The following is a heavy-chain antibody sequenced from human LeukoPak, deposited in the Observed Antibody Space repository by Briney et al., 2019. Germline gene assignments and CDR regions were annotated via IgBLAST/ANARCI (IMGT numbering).Heavy chain of an antibody. J-gene: IGHJ5*02. CDR3: ARNWFDP. CDR1: GFTVSSDY. V-gene: IGHV3-53*05. Sequence: AGGSLRLSCAASGFTVSSDYMSWVRQAPGKGLEWVSVIYSGGSTYCADSVKGRFTISRDKSKNTVYLQKNSLRFEDTAMYYCARNWFDPWGQGTLVTVSS. CDR2: IYSGGST.